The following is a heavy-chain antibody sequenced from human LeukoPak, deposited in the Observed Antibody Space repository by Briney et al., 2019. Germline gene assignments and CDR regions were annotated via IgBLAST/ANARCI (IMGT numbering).Heavy chain of an antibody. J-gene: IGHJ4*02. Sequence: QPGGSLRLSCAASGFTFSSYEMNWVRQAPGKGLEWVSYISSSGSTIYYADSVKGRFTISRDNAKISLYLQMNSLRAKDTAVYYCARGYCSSTNCYGFFWYWGQGTLVTVSS. V-gene: IGHV3-48*03. CDR1: GFTFSSYE. D-gene: IGHD2-2*01. CDR2: ISSSGSTI. CDR3: ARGYCSSTNCYGFFWY.